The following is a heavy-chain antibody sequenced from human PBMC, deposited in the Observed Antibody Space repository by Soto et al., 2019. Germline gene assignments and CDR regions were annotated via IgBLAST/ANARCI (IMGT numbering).Heavy chain of an antibody. CDR2: IIPIFGPA. D-gene: IGHD1-1*01. V-gene: IGHV1-69*13. CDR1: GGTFSSHS. Sequence: SVKVSGKSSGGTFSSHSINWVRQAPGQGLEWMGGIIPIFGPANFAKKFQGRVTITADESTTTAHMELSSLTSEDTAVYYCATGSFTSTGGRIGYHYNAMDVWGQGTTVTVSS. CDR3: ATGSFTSTGGRIGYHYNAMDV. J-gene: IGHJ6*02.